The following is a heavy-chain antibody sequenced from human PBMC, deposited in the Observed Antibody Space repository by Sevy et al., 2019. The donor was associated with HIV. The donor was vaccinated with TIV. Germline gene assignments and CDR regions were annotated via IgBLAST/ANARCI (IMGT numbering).Heavy chain of an antibody. CDR2: TGGRGGAT. D-gene: IGHD2-15*01. J-gene: IGHJ3*01. CDR3: AKVVVAVVGDAFDV. CDR1: GFPFSSYA. Sequence: GGSLRLSCAASGFPFSSYAMNWVRQGPGKGLEWVSATGGRGGATYYADSVKGRFTISRDNSKNTLYLQMDSLGAEDTAVYYCAKVVVAVVGDAFDVWGQGTMVTVSS. V-gene: IGHV3-23*01.